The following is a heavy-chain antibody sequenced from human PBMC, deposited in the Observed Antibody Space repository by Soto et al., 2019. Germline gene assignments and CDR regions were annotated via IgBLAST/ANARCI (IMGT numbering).Heavy chain of an antibody. D-gene: IGHD3-10*01. CDR2: ISTDGGGT. V-gene: IGHV3-64*02. CDR3: ARYGSGSSYDY. J-gene: IGHJ4*02. CDR1: GFTFSTFA. Sequence: GGSLRLSCAASGFTFSTFAMHWVRQAPGKGLQYVAAISTDGGGTYYADSVKGRFTISRDNSKNTLYLQMGSLRGEDMAGYYCARYGSGSSYDYWGQGTLVTVSS.